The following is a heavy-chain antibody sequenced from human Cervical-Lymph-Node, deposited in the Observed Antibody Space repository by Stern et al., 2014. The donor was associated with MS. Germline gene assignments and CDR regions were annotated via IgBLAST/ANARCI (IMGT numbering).Heavy chain of an antibody. V-gene: IGHV3-72*01. CDR3: ARGSRSFDF. CDR1: GFILSDHY. Sequence: VQLVPSGGGLVQPGGSLRLSCEVSGFILSDHYIDWVRQAPGKRLEWVGRSRDKAHSYSTEYAASVRDRFTISRDDAKHLVYLQMNSLRTEDTAMYYCARGSRSFDFWGQGTMVTVSS. CDR2: SRDKAHSYST. J-gene: IGHJ3*01.